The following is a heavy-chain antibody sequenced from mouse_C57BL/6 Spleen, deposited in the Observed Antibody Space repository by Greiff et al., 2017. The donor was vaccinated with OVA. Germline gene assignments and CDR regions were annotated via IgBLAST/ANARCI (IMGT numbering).Heavy chain of an antibody. V-gene: IGHV1-82*01. CDR3: ARWPGDLYFDG. J-gene: IGHJ1*03. CDR2: IYPGDGDT. Sequence: VQLQQSGPELVKPGASVKISCKASGYAFSGSWMNWVKQRPGKGLEWIGRIYPGDGDTNYNGKFKGKATLTADKSSSTAYMQLSSLTSEDSAVYFCARWPGDLYFDGWGTGTTVTVSS. CDR1: GYAFSGSW.